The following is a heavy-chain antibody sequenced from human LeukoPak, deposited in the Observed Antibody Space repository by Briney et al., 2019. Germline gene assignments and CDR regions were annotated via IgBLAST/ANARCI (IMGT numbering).Heavy chain of an antibody. CDR2: IYTSGST. Sequence: PSETLSLTCTVSGGSISSGSYYWSWIRQPAGKGLEWIGRIYTSGSTNYNPSPKSRVTISVDTSKNQFSLKLSSVTAADTAVYYCARSVFPRNYFDYWGQGTLVTVSS. CDR3: ARSVFPRNYFDY. J-gene: IGHJ4*02. CDR1: GGSISSGSYY. V-gene: IGHV4-61*02.